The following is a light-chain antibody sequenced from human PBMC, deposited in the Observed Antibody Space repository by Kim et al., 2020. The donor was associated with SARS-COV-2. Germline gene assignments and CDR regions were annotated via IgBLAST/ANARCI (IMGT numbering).Light chain of an antibody. J-gene: IGKJ5*01. CDR1: QGISNY. CDR3: QEYNSAAPST. Sequence: DIQMTQSPSSLSASVGDRVTITCRASQGISNYLAWYQQKQGKVPKLLIYAASTLQSGVPSRFSGSGSGTDFTLTISSLQAEDVATYYCQEYNSAAPSTFGQGTRLEIK. CDR2: AAS. V-gene: IGKV1-27*01.